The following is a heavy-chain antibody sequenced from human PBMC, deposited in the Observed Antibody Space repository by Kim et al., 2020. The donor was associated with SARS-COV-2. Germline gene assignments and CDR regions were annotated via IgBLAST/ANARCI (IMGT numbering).Heavy chain of an antibody. CDR1: GFTFSSYA. CDR2: ISYDGSNK. Sequence: GGSLRLSCAASGFTFSSYAMHWVRQAPGKGLEWVAVISYDGSNKYYADSVKGRFTISRDNSKNTLYLQMNSLRAEDTAVYYCARAPGRGWYGGSFYYWGQGTLVTVSS. J-gene: IGHJ4*02. D-gene: IGHD6-19*01. V-gene: IGHV3-30*04. CDR3: ARAPGRGWYGGSFYY.